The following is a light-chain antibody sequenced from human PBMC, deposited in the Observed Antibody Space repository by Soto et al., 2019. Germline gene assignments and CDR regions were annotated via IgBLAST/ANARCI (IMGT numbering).Light chain of an antibody. CDR3: QQYNNWPPLT. Sequence: EIVLTQSPVTLSLSPGERATLSCRASQSVSSSLAWYQQKPGQAPRLLIYGASTRATGIPARFSGSGSGTEFTLTISSLQSEDFAVYYCQQYNNWPPLTFGGGTKVEIK. CDR1: QSVSSS. V-gene: IGKV3-15*01. CDR2: GAS. J-gene: IGKJ4*01.